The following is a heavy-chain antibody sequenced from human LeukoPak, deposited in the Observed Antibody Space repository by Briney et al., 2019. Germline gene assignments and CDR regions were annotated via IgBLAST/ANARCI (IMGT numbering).Heavy chain of an antibody. CDR3: ARGAITMVRGVIITPGVDY. CDR1: GYTFTSYA. J-gene: IGHJ4*02. D-gene: IGHD3-10*01. V-gene: IGHV7-4-1*02. CDR2: INTNTGNP. Sequence: ASVKVSCKASGYTFTSYAMNWVRQAPGQGLEWMGWINTNTGNPTYAQGFTGRFVFSLDTSVSTAYLHISSLKAEDTAVYYCARGAITMVRGVIITPGVDYWGQGTLVTVSS.